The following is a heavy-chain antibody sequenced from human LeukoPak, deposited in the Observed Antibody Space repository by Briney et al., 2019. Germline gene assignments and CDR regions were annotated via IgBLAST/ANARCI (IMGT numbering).Heavy chain of an antibody. CDR3: ATAVSGSYRDAFDI. J-gene: IGHJ3*02. D-gene: IGHD1-26*01. CDR2: VDPEDGET. Sequence: ASVKVSCKVSGYTFTDYYMHWVQRAPGKGLEWMGLVDPEDGETIYAEKFQGRVTITADTSTDTAYMELSSLRSEDTAVYYCATAVSGSYRDAFDIWGQGTMVTVSS. CDR1: GYTFTDYY. V-gene: IGHV1-69-2*01.